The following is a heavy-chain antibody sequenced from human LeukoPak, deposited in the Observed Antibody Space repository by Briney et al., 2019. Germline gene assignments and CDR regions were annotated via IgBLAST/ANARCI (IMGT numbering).Heavy chain of an antibody. CDR2: ISSSGSTI. J-gene: IGHJ4*02. Sequence: GGSLRLSCAASGFTFSDYYMSRIRQAPGKGLEWVSYISSSGSTIYYADSVKGRFTISRDNAKNSLHPQMNSLRPDDTGVYYCARVDGGGFYDYWGQGTLVTVSS. V-gene: IGHV3-11*01. CDR1: GFTFSDYY. D-gene: IGHD1-26*01. CDR3: ARVDGGGFYDY.